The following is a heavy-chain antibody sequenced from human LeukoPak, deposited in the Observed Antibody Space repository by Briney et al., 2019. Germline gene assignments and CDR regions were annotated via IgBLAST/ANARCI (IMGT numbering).Heavy chain of an antibody. CDR1: GLTFSSYW. CDR2: IKQDGSEK. CDR3: ARVGIRELLPYFDY. D-gene: IGHD1-26*01. J-gene: IGHJ4*02. Sequence: GGSLRLSCAASGLTFSSYWMSWVRQAPGKGLEWVANIKQDGSEKYYVDSVKGRFTISRDNAKNSLYLQMNSLRAEDTAVYYCARVGIRELLPYFDYWGQGTLVTVSS. V-gene: IGHV3-7*01.